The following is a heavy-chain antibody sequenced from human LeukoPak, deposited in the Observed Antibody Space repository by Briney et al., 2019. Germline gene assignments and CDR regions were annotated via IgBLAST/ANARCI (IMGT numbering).Heavy chain of an antibody. CDR3: AKVGSVAAAGTYHVDY. CDR2: ISGSGGST. D-gene: IGHD6-13*01. CDR1: GFTFSSYS. J-gene: IGHJ4*02. Sequence: PGRSLRLSCAASGFTFSSYSMNWVRQAPGKGLEWVSAISGSGGSTYYADSVKGRFTISRDNSKNTLYLQMNSLRAEDTAVYYCAKVGSVAAAGTYHVDYWGQGTLVTVSS. V-gene: IGHV3-23*01.